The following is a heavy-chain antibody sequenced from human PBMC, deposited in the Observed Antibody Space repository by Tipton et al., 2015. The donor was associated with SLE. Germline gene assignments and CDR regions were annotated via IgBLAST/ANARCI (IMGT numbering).Heavy chain of an antibody. CDR2: TYHSGNT. Sequence: LRLSCTVSGGSISNYSWSWIRQPPGKGLEWIGSTYHSGNTYSNPSLKSRVTISVDTSKNQFSLKMSSVTAADTAVYYCARDTLGGLDYWGQGTLVTVSS. CDR3: ARDTLGGLDY. V-gene: IGHV4-4*08. CDR1: GGSISNYS. D-gene: IGHD7-27*01. J-gene: IGHJ4*02.